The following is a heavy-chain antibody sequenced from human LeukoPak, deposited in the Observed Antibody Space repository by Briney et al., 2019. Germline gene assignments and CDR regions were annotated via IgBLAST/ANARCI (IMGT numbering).Heavy chain of an antibody. CDR2: INHSGST. CDR3: ARGLSGEVLMVYAILTSYGAFDI. J-gene: IGHJ3*02. V-gene: IGHV4-34*01. D-gene: IGHD2-8*01. Sequence: SETLSLTCAVYGGSFSCYYWSWIRQPPGKGLEWIGDINHSGSTNYNPSLKSRVTISVDTSKNQFSLKLSSVTAADTAVYYCARGLSGEVLMVYAILTSYGAFDIWGQGTMVTVSS. CDR1: GGSFSCYY.